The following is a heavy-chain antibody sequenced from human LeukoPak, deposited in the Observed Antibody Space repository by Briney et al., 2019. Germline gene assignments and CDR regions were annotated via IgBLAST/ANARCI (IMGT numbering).Heavy chain of an antibody. Sequence: ALMNDSGKGSGYTVDKYFVHSVRRAPAQLPQRVDWNNPNSGGTNYIQHFQGRVTMTTDTPNSTAYMELSSLGSDDTAVYYCARGGRDGDNCIENYWGQGTLVTVSS. CDR2: NNPNSGGT. CDR1: GYTVDKYF. D-gene: IGHD5-24*01. V-gene: IGHV1-2*02. CDR3: ARGGRDGDNCIENY. J-gene: IGHJ4*02.